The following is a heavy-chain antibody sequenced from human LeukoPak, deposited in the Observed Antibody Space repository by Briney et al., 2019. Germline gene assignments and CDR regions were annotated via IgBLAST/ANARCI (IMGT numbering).Heavy chain of an antibody. V-gene: IGHV1-18*04. CDR2: ISAYNGNT. J-gene: IGHJ4*02. CDR3: ARDIPSLRTHFGY. Sequence: GESLKISCKGSGYSFTSYWIGWVRQAPGQGLEWMGWISAYNGNTNYAQKLQGRVTMTTDTSTSTAYMELRSLRSDDTAVYYCARDIPSLRTHFGYWGQGTLVTVSS. D-gene: IGHD4-17*01. CDR1: GYSFTSYW.